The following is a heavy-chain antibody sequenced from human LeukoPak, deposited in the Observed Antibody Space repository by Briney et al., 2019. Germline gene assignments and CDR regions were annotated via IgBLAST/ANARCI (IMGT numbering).Heavy chain of an antibody. V-gene: IGHV3-33*08. J-gene: IGHJ6*02. CDR2: IWYDGSNK. CDR1: GFTFSSYG. CDR3: ARDLPDCSSTSCYYYYGMDV. Sequence: GGSLRLSCEASGFTFSSYGMHWVRQAPGKGLEWVAVIWYDGSNKYYVDSVKGRFTISKDNSKNTLYLQMNSLRAEDTAVYYCARDLPDCSSTSCYYYYGMDVWGQGTTVTVSS. D-gene: IGHD2-2*01.